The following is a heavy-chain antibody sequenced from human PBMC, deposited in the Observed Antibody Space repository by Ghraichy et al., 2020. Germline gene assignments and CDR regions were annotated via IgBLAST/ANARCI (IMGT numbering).Heavy chain of an antibody. CDR1: GYTFTGYY. CDR3: ARVNVQQWLAYDY. V-gene: IGHV1-2*02. CDR2: INPNSGGT. J-gene: IGHJ4*02. D-gene: IGHD6-19*01. Sequence: ASVKVSCKASGYTFTGYYMHWVRQAPGQGLEWMGWINPNSGGTNYAQKFQGRVTMTRDTSISTAYMELSRLRSDDTAVYYCARVNVQQWLAYDYWGQGTLVTVSS.